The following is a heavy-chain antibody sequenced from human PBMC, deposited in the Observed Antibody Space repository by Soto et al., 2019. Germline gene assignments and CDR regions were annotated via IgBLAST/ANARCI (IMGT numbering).Heavy chain of an antibody. CDR2: TNEDVSIT. CDR1: GFTFSRYW. CDR3: ARDVGGSGSY. Sequence: VGSLRLSCAASGFTFSRYWMHWVRQTPGKGLVWVSRTNEDVSITNYADSVKGRFTISRDNAKNTLYLQMDSLRAEDTAVYYCARDVGGSGSYWGQGTLVTVSS. V-gene: IGHV3-74*01. D-gene: IGHD3-10*01. J-gene: IGHJ4*02.